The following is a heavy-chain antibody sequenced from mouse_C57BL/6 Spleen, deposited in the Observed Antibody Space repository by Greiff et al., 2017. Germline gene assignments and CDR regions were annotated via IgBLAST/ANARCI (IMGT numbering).Heavy chain of an antibody. CDR1: GYTFTDYN. CDR3: ARAGAQASFAY. J-gene: IGHJ3*01. D-gene: IGHD3-2*02. Sequence: EVQLQQSGPELVKPGASVKIPCKASGYTFTDYNMDWVKQSHGKSLEWIGDINPNNGGTIYNQKFKGKATLTVDKSSSTAYMELRSLTSEDTAVYYCARAGAQASFAYWGQGTLVTVSA. CDR2: INPNNGGT. V-gene: IGHV1-18*01.